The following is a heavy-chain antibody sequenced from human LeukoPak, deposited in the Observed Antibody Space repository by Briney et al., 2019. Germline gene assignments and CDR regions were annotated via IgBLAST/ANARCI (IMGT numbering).Heavy chain of an antibody. V-gene: IGHV3-21*01. CDR1: GFTFSTYG. Sequence: GRSLRLSCAASGFTFSTYGMHWVRQAPGKGLEWVSSISSSSSYIYYADSVKGRFTISGDNAKNSLYLQMNSLRAEDTAVYYCASTAVAISFQRVYFDYWGQGTLVTVSS. CDR2: ISSSSSYI. J-gene: IGHJ4*02. CDR3: ASTAVAISFQRVYFDY. D-gene: IGHD5-12*01.